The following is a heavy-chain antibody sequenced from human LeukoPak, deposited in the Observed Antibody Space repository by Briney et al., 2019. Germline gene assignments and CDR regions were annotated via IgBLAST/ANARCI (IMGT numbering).Heavy chain of an antibody. CDR3: ARLITMVRGVSFDY. Sequence: GGSLRLSCAASGFTFSSYSMNWVRQAPGKGLEWVSSISSSSSYIYYADSVKGRFTISRDNAKNSLYLQMNSLRAEDTAVYYCARLITMVRGVSFDYWGQGTLVTVSS. V-gene: IGHV3-21*01. CDR2: ISSSSSYI. CDR1: GFTFSSYS. D-gene: IGHD3-10*01. J-gene: IGHJ4*02.